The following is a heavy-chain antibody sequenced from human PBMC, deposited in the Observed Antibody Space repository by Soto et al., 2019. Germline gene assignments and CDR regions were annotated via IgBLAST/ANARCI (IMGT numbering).Heavy chain of an antibody. Sequence: QVQLVQSGVEVREPGASVKVSCKAVRYIFTNYGVSWVRQAPGQGLEWMGWITTYNGNTEYAQKFQGRVTMTTDASTSTAYMELGRLRSDDTAIYYWARALTGYGIDVWGQGTTVTVSS. J-gene: IGHJ6*02. CDR1: RYIFTNYG. V-gene: IGHV1-18*01. CDR2: ITTYNGNT. CDR3: ARALTGYGIDV.